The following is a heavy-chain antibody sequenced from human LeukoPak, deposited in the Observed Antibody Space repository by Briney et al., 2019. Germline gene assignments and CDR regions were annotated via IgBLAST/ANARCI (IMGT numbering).Heavy chain of an antibody. CDR3: VSFYETY. V-gene: IGHV3-74*01. J-gene: IGHJ4*02. D-gene: IGHD2/OR15-2a*01. CDR1: GFIFSDYG. CDR2: INSDGSWT. Sequence: GGSLRLSCAASGFIFSDYGMHWVRQAPGKGLVWVSHINSDGSWTSYADSVKSRFTISKDNAKNTVYLQMNSLRAEDTAVYYCVSFYETYWGRGTLVTVSS.